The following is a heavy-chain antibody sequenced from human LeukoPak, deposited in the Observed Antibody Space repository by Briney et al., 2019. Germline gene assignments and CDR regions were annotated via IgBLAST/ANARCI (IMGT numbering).Heavy chain of an antibody. D-gene: IGHD1-1*01. V-gene: IGHV4-59*11. J-gene: IGHJ5*02. CDR1: GDSINSHH. CDR2: MYYSGST. Sequence: MPSVTLSLTCTVSGDSINSHHWIWIRQPPGKGLEWIGYMYYSGSTMYNRSLKSRVAISIDTSKNQFSLKLSSVTAADTAVYYCARDTYDYCFDPWGQGILVTVSS. CDR3: ARDTYDYCFDP.